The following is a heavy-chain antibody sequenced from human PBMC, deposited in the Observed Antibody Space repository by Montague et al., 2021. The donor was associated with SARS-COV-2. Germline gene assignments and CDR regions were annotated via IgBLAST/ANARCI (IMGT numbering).Heavy chain of an antibody. J-gene: IGHJ4*02. V-gene: IGHV4-34*01. CDR3: ARGTRVVGMTPGFRY. Sequence: KNNRGNTNYNPSLKSRVTISVETSKNQFSLNLTSVTAADTAIYYCARGTRVVGMTPGFRYCGQGTQVAGSS. D-gene: IGHD2-21*01. CDR2: KNNRGNT.